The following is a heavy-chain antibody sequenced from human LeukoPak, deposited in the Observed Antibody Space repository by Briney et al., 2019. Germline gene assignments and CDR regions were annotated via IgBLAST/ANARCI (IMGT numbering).Heavy chain of an antibody. CDR1: GFTFSSYA. CDR2: ISGRGDST. CDR3: AKFYDILTGYFDY. Sequence: GGSLRLSCAASGFTFSSYAMSWVRQAPGRGLEWVLGISGRGDSTYYADSVKGRFTISRDNSKNTLYLQMSSLRAEDTAVYYCAKFYDILTGYFDYWGQGTLVTVSS. J-gene: IGHJ4*02. V-gene: IGHV3-23*01. D-gene: IGHD3-9*01.